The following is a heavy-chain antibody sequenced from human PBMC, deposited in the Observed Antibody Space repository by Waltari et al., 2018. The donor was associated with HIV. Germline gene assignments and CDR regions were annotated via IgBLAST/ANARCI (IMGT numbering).Heavy chain of an antibody. CDR3: ARAYYDFWSGTGSSGNWFDP. Sequence: QVQLQASGPGLVKPSQTLSLTCTVSGGSISSGSYYWSWIRQPAGKGLELIGRIYNSGGTNYHPALESRVTISVGTSRNQFSLKLRSVTAADTAVYYCARAYYDFWSGTGSSGNWFDPWGQGTLVTVSS. J-gene: IGHJ5*02. V-gene: IGHV4-61*02. CDR1: GGSISSGSYY. CDR2: IYNSGGT. D-gene: IGHD3-3*01.